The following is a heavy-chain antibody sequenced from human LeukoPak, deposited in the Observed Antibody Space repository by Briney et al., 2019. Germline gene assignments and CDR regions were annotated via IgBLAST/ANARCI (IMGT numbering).Heavy chain of an antibody. Sequence: PGGSLRLSCAASGFTFSNAWMSWVRQAPGKGLEWVGRIKSKTDGGTTDYAAPVKGRFTISRDDSKNTLYLQMNSLKTEDTAVYYCTTPTRAQKTFDYWGQGTLVTVSS. CDR1: GFTFSNAW. CDR3: TTPTRAQKTFDY. V-gene: IGHV3-15*01. CDR2: IKSKTDGGTT. J-gene: IGHJ4*02.